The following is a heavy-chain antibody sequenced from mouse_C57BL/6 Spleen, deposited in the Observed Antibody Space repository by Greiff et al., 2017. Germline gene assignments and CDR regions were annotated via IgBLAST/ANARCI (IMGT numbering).Heavy chain of an antibody. D-gene: IGHD2-4*01. Sequence: EVKLMESEGGLVQPGSSMKLSCTASGFTFSDYYMAWVRQVPEKGLEWVANINYDGSSTYYLDSLKSRFIISRDNAKNILYLQMSSLKSEDTATYYCARIYYDYDVLDYWGQGTTLTVSS. CDR2: INYDGSST. CDR3: ARIYYDYDVLDY. CDR1: GFTFSDYY. V-gene: IGHV5-16*01. J-gene: IGHJ2*01.